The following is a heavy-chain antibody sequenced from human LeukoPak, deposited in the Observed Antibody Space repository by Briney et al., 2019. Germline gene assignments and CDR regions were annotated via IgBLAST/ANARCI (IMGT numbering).Heavy chain of an antibody. CDR2: ISYDGSNK. D-gene: IGHD2-15*01. V-gene: IGHV3-30-3*01. J-gene: IGHJ6*02. CDR3: ARDCSGGSCYSNYYYGMDV. CDR1: GFTFSSYA. Sequence: HPGRSLRLSCAASGFTFSSYAMHWVRQAPGKGLEWVAVISYDGSNKYYADSVKGRFTISRDNSKNTLYLQMNSLRAEDTAVYYCARDCSGGSCYSNYYYGMDVWGQGTTVTVSS.